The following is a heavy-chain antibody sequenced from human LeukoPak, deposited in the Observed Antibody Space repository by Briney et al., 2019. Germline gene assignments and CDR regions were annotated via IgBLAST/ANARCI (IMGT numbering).Heavy chain of an antibody. CDR2: IIPIFGTA. CDR1: GGTFSSYA. D-gene: IGHD3-3*01. J-gene: IGHJ3*02. V-gene: IGHV1-69*13. Sequence: SVKVSCKASGGTFSSYAISWVRQAPGQGLEWMGGIIPIFGTANYAQKFQGRVTITADESTSTAYMELSSLRSEDTAVYYCARDISPFDHGTLIGVVPSSYAFDIWGQGTMVTVSS. CDR3: ARDISPFDHGTLIGVVPSSYAFDI.